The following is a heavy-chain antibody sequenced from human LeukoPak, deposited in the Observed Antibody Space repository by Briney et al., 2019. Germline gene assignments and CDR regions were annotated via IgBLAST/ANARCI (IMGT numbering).Heavy chain of an antibody. Sequence: PSQTLSLTCTVSGGSISSGGYYWSWIRQPPGKGLEWIGYIYYSGSTYYNPSLKSRVTISVDTSKNQFSLKLSSVTAADTAVYYCARVDYDSSGYHDAFDIWGQGTMVTVSS. CDR1: GGSISSGGYY. CDR3: ARVDYDSSGYHDAFDI. CDR2: IYYSGST. J-gene: IGHJ3*02. V-gene: IGHV4-30-4*08. D-gene: IGHD3-22*01.